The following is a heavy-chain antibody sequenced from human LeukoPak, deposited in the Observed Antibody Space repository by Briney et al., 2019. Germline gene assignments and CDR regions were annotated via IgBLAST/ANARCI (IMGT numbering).Heavy chain of an antibody. J-gene: IGHJ4*02. CDR1: GGSSSTYY. D-gene: IGHD2-2*01. CDR3: VRATSWYYFDY. Sequence: SETLSLTCTVSGGSSSTYYWSWIRQPPGKGLEWIGYIYYSGSTNYNPSLKSRVTISADTSKTQFSLKLSAVTAADTAVYYCVRATSWYYFDYWGQGTLVTVSS. V-gene: IGHV4-59*01. CDR2: IYYSGST.